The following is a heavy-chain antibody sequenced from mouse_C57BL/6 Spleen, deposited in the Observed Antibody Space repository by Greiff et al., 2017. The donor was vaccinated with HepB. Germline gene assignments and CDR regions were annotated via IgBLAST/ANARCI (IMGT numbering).Heavy chain of an antibody. D-gene: IGHD2-2*01. V-gene: IGHV1-81*01. CDR1: GYTFTSYG. CDR3: ARSTMVTRDY. Sequence: QVQLKESGAELARPGASVKLSCKASGYTFTSYGISWVKQRTGQGLEWIGEIYPRSGNTYYNEKFKGKATLTADKSSSTAYMELRSLTSEDSAVYFCARSTMVTRDYWGQGTTLTVSS. J-gene: IGHJ2*01. CDR2: IYPRSGNT.